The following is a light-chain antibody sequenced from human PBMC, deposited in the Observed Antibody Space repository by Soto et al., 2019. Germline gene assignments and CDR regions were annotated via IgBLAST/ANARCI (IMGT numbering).Light chain of an antibody. CDR3: QSYDSSLSGVV. V-gene: IGLV1-40*01. J-gene: IGLJ3*02. Sequence: QSALTQPASVSGSPGQSITISCTGSTSNIGAGYHVQWYQQLPGTAPKFLIYGDSNRPSGVPERFSGSKSGTSASLAITGLQAEDEADYYCQSYDSSLSGVVFGGGTKLTVL. CDR1: TSNIGAGYH. CDR2: GDS.